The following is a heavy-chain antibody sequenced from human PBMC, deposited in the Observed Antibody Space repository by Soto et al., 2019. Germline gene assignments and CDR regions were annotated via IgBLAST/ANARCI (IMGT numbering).Heavy chain of an antibody. J-gene: IGHJ4*02. CDR3: ARHGTLLIDY. D-gene: IGHD1-26*01. CDR2: IYYSGST. V-gene: IGHV4-39*01. Sequence: SETLSLTCTVSGGSISSSSYYWGWIRQPPGRGLEWIGSIYYSGSTYYNPSLKSRVTISVDTSKNHFSLKLSSVTAADTAVYYCARHGTLLIDYWGQGTLVTVSS. CDR1: GGSISSSSYY.